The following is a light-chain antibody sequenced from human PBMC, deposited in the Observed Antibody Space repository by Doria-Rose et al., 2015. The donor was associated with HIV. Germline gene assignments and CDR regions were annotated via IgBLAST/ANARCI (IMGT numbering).Light chain of an antibody. J-gene: IGKJ1*01. V-gene: IGKV3-20*01. Sequence: LTQSLGTLSLSPGERATLSCRASQSFSSTYLAWYQQQPGQAPSLLIYDGSTRATGIPDRFSASGSGTDFTLTINRLEPEDFALYYCHQYGTSWTFGQGAKVEI. CDR2: DGS. CDR1: QSFSSTY. CDR3: HQYGTSWT.